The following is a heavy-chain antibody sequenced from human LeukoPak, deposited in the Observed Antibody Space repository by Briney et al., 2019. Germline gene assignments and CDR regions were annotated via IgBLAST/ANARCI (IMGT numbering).Heavy chain of an antibody. V-gene: IGHV1-46*01. CDR1: GYTFTSYY. D-gene: IGHD5-24*01. J-gene: IGHJ6*02. CDR3: ARGRGPQKGWLQPYGYYYGMDV. CDR2: INPSGGST. Sequence: ASVKVSCKASGYTFTSYYMHWVRQAPGQGLEWMGIINPSGGSTSYAQKFQGRVTMTRDTSTSTVYMELSSLRSEDTAVYYCARGRGPQKGWLQPYGYYYGMDVWGQGTTVTVSS.